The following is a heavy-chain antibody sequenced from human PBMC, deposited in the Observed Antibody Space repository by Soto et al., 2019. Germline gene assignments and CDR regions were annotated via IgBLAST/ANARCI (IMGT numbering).Heavy chain of an antibody. CDR1: GGSVSNDNFY. J-gene: IGHJ5*02. V-gene: IGHV4-61*01. CDR3: ARGLTMGQLPSTFDH. Sequence: PSETLSLTCTVSGGSVSNDNFYWSWIRQPPGKGLEWIGHVHSSGITNYNPSLKRRVTISVDTSRNQFSLRLSSVTAADTSVYYCARGLTMGQLPSTFDHRGQGPLFTVSS. D-gene: IGHD3-16*01. CDR2: VHSSGIT.